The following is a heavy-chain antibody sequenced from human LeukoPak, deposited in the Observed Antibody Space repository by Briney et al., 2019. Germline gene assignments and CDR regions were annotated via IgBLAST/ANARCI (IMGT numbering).Heavy chain of an antibody. V-gene: IGHV3-7*01. CDR3: ARGIMVGPNYGWFDP. D-gene: IGHD2-21*01. CDR2: IKQDGSEK. J-gene: IGHJ5*02. Sequence: PGGSLRLSCAASGFTFSSYWMSWVRQAPGKGLEWVANIKQDGSEKYYVDSVKGRFTISRDNAKNSLYLQMNSLRAEDTAVYYCARGIMVGPNYGWFDPWGQGTLVTVSS. CDR1: GFTFSSYW.